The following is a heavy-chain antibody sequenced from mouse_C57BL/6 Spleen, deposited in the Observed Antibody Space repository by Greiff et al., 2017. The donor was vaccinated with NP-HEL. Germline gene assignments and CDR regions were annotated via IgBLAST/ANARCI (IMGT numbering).Heavy chain of an antibody. Sequence: QVQLQQSGAELVKPGASVKLSCKASGYTFTSYWMHWVKQRPGQGLEWIGMIHPNSGSTNYNEKFKSKATLTVDKSSSTAYMQLSSLTSEDSAVYYCAATGGYAMDYWGQGTSVTVSS. CDR1: GYTFTSYW. CDR2: IHPNSGST. D-gene: IGHD1-2*01. CDR3: AATGGYAMDY. V-gene: IGHV1-64*01. J-gene: IGHJ4*01.